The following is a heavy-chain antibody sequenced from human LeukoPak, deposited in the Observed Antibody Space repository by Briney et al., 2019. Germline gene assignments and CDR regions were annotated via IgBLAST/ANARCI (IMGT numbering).Heavy chain of an antibody. CDR1: GFTFDNYA. J-gene: IGHJ6*02. V-gene: IGHV3-23*01. CDR3: AKDLDDILSGYWGMDV. D-gene: IGHD3-9*01. Sequence: GGSLRLSCAASGFTFDNYAMNWVRQAPGKGLEWVSTISGTGSRIYYADSVKGRFIISRDNSRNTFYLQMNSLRAEDTALYHCAKDLDDILSGYWGMDVWGQGTTVTVS. CDR2: ISGTGSRI.